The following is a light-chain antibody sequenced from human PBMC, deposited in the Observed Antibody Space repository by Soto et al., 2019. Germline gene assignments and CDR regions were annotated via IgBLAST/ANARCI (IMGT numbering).Light chain of an antibody. CDR1: SSDIGRYDY. CDR2: DVS. CDR3: SSFTNTNTPVV. J-gene: IGLJ2*01. V-gene: IGLV2-14*01. Sequence: QSALTQPASVSGSPGQSITISCTGTSSDIGRYDYISWYQQHPGKAPKLMIYDVSNRPSGIANRFSGSKSGNTASLTISGLQAEDEPDYYCSSFTNTNTPVVFGGGTQLTVL.